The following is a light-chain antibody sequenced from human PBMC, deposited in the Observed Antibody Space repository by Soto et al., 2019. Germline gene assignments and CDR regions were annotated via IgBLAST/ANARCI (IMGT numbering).Light chain of an antibody. CDR3: QSYDNALSRL. CDR2: DDN. V-gene: IGLV1-40*01. CDR1: SSNIGAGYD. Sequence: QSVLTQPPSASGAPGQRITISCTGSSSNIGAGYDVHWYRQLPGTAPKLLINDDNNRPSGVPDRFSASKSGTSASLIITGLHDEDEADYYCQSYDNALSRLFGTGTKVTVL. J-gene: IGLJ1*01.